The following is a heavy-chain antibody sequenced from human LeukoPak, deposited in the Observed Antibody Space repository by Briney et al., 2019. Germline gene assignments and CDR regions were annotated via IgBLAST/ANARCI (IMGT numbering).Heavy chain of an antibody. CDR3: ATNAMELHY. CDR1: GFTLSNHP. Sequence: GGSLRLSCAASGFTLSNHPMTWVRQAPGQGLEWVSTVSSSGGSTYYADSVKGRFTISRDNSKNTLFLQMNSLRSEDTAVYYCATNAMELHYWGQGTLVTVSS. D-gene: IGHD1-7*01. V-gene: IGHV3-23*01. J-gene: IGHJ4*02. CDR2: VSSSGGST.